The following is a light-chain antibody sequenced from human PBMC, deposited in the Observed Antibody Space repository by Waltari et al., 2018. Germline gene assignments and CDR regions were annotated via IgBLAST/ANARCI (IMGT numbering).Light chain of an antibody. J-gene: IGKJ1*01. CDR1: EFISRN. V-gene: IGKV3-15*01. Sequence: EIVMTQSPAILSVPPGEAATLSCTASEFISRNLAWYQHIPGHPPRLRIDGASNRAAGIPPRFSGSGSGTEFTLTISSLKSEDFALYYCQQYQNWPRTFGQGTKVDVK. CDR3: QQYQNWPRT. CDR2: GAS.